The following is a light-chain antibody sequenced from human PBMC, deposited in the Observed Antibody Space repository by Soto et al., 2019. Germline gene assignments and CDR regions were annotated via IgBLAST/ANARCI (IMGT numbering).Light chain of an antibody. CDR1: QSVSSNY. J-gene: IGKJ2*01. CDR2: RAS. Sequence: EIVLTQSPGTLSLSPGERATLSCRASQSVSSNYLAWYQQKPGQAPRLLIYRASRRATGIPDRFSGSGSGTDFTLTISRLEPEDFAVYYCQQYGSSYTFGQGTKLEIK. V-gene: IGKV3-20*01. CDR3: QQYGSSYT.